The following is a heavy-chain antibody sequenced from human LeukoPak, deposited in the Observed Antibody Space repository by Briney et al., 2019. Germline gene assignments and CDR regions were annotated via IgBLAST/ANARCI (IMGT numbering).Heavy chain of an antibody. CDR3: ASADFWSGTEAFDI. Sequence: PPETLSLTCAVYGGSFSGYYWSWIRQPPGKGLEWIGEINHSGSTNYNPSLKSRVTISVDTSKNQFSLKLSSVTAADTAVYYCASADFWSGTEAFDIWGQGTMVTLSS. CDR2: INHSGST. V-gene: IGHV4-34*01. J-gene: IGHJ3*02. D-gene: IGHD3-3*01. CDR1: GGSFSGYY.